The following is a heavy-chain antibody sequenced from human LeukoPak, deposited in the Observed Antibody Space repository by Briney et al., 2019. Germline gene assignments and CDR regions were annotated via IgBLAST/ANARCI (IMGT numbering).Heavy chain of an antibody. D-gene: IGHD2-2*02. J-gene: IGHJ5*02. CDR3: ARHIVIIPSAIEGGYNWFDP. Sequence: ASETLSLTCTVSGGSISSESYYWSWIRQPAGKGLEWIGRIYTSGSTEYHPSLKSRVTISIDTSKNHFSLKLSSVTAADTAVYYCARHIVIIPSAIEGGYNWFDPWGQGTLVTVSS. CDR2: IYTSGST. CDR1: GGSISSESYY. V-gene: IGHV4-61*02.